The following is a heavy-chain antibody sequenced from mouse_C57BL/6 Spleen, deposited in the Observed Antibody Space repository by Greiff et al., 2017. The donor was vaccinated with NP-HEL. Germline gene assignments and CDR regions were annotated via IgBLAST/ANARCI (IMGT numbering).Heavy chain of an antibody. D-gene: IGHD1-1*01. Sequence: EVQLVESGGGLVQPGGSLSLSCAASGFTFTDYYMSWVRQPPGKALEWLGFISNKANGYTTEYSASVKGRFTIYRDTYPSILYLQMDVLRAEDSATYYCARSPLYYYGSSSYWYFDVWGTGTTVTVSS. CDR2: ISNKANGYTT. V-gene: IGHV7-3*01. J-gene: IGHJ1*03. CDR3: ARSPLYYYGSSSYWYFDV. CDR1: GFTFTDYY.